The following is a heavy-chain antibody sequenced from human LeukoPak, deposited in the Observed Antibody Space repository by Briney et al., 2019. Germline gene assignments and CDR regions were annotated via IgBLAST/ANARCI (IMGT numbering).Heavy chain of an antibody. CDR3: ARRPPGTYGDYWDDAFDI. CDR2: IYYSGST. CDR1: GGSISSYY. Sequence: SETLSLTCTVSGGSISSYYWSWIRQPPGKGLEWIGYIYYSGSTNYNPSLKSRVTISVDTSKNQFSLKLSSVTAADTAVYYCARRPPGTYGDYWDDAFDIWGQGTMVTVSS. J-gene: IGHJ3*02. D-gene: IGHD4-17*01. V-gene: IGHV4-59*08.